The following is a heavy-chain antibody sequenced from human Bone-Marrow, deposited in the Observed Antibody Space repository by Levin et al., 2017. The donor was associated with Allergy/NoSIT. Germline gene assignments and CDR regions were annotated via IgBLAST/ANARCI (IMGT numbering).Heavy chain of an antibody. J-gene: IGHJ4*02. D-gene: IGHD2-8*02. Sequence: SGGSLRLSCAASGYTFSDYNMNWVRQAPGKGLEWVSYISASGSPIYYADSVKGRFTISRDNAKNSLYLQMNSLRDEDAAVYYCARGLATYDRYCSGGVCYTFDSWGQGTLVTVSS. CDR2: ISASGSPI. V-gene: IGHV3-48*02. CDR1: GYTFSDYN. CDR3: ARGLATYDRYCSGGVCYTFDS.